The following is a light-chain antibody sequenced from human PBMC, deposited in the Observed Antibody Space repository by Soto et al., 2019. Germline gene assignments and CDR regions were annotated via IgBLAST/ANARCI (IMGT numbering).Light chain of an antibody. CDR3: CSYAGSSTLV. Sequence: QSVLTQPPSVSGAPGQRVTISCTGSSFNIGAGYDVHWYQQLPGTAPKLLIFGNSNRPSGVPDRFSGSKSGTSASLAISGLQAEDEADYYCCSYAGSSTLVFGGGTKVTVL. CDR1: SFNIGAGYD. V-gene: IGLV1-40*01. CDR2: GNS. J-gene: IGLJ2*01.